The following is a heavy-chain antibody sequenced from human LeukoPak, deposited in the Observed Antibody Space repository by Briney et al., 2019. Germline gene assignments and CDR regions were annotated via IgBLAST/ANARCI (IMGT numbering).Heavy chain of an antibody. D-gene: IGHD5-18*01. CDR1: GFTFDDYG. J-gene: IGHJ4*02. V-gene: IGHV3-9*03. Sequence: PGGSLRLSCAASGFTFDDYGMHWVRQAPGKGLEWVSGISWNSGSIGHADSVKGRFTISRDNVKSTLYLQMNSLRADDMALYYCTKASGYSSGAVDYWGQGTLVTVSS. CDR3: TKASGYSSGAVDY. CDR2: ISWNSGSI.